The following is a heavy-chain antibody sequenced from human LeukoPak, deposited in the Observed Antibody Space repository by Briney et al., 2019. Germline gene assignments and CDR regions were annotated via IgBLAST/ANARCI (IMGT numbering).Heavy chain of an antibody. CDR1: GFTSGTST. V-gene: IGHV1-58*02. Sequence: ASVKVSCKTSGFTSGTSTMQWVRQAPGQGLEWIGWIVVSSGYREYAQKLQERVTITTDMSTSTSYLELRSLEFEDTAVYYCAAERYEGHCCWFDPWGQGTLVTVPS. J-gene: IGHJ5*02. D-gene: IGHD1-14*01. CDR3: AAERYEGHCCWFDP. CDR2: IVVSSGYR.